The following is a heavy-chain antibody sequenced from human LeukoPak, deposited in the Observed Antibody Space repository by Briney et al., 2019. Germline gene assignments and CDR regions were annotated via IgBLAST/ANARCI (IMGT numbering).Heavy chain of an antibody. D-gene: IGHD1-26*01. CDR3: AKETLRRGSLYYFDY. V-gene: IGHV3-21*04. J-gene: IGHJ4*02. Sequence: GGSLRLSCAASGFTFSSYSMNWVRQAPGKGLEWVSSISSSSSYIYYADSVKGRFTISRDNAKNSLYLQMNSLRAEDTALYYCAKETLRRGSLYYFDYWGQGTLVTVSS. CDR2: ISSSSSYI. CDR1: GFTFSSYS.